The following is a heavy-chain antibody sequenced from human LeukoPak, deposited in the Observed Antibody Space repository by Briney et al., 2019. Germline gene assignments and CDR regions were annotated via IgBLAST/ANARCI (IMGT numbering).Heavy chain of an antibody. Sequence: SETLSLTCTVSGGSISPYYWTWIRQPPGKGLEWIGYVYYNGNTNYNPSLKSRITISVDTSKNQFSLRLKSVTAADTAVYYCARGPLSSRTAWTWFDPWGQGTLVTVSS. CDR3: ARGPLSSRTAWTWFDP. J-gene: IGHJ5*02. CDR1: GGSISPYY. D-gene: IGHD3/OR15-3a*01. V-gene: IGHV4-59*01. CDR2: VYYNGNT.